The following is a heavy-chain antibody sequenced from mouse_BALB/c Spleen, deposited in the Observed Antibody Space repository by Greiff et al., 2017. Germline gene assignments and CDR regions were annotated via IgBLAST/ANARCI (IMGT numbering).Heavy chain of an antibody. CDR1: GFTFTDYY. D-gene: IGHD1-1*01. Sequence: EVKLVESGGGLVQPGGSLRLSCATSGFTFTDYYMSWVRQPPGKALEWLGFIRNKANGYTTEYSASVKGRFTISRDNSQSILYLQMNTLRAEDSATYYCARGEGVYYGSSSYAMDYWGQGTSVTVSS. CDR3: ARGEGVYYGSSSYAMDY. CDR2: IRNKANGYTT. J-gene: IGHJ4*01. V-gene: IGHV7-3*02.